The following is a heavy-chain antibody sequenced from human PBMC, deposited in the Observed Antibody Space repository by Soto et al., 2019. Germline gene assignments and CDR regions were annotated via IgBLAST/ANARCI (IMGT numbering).Heavy chain of an antibody. Sequence: QVQLVQSGAEVKKPGSSVKVSCKASGGTSSSYAINWVRQAPGQGLEWMGGIIPIFCTANYAQKLQGRVTIIADESTSTSYIELGSLRSEDTAVYYCARGIGISVNAMDVWGQGTTVTVSS. D-gene: IGHD3-3*02. V-gene: IGHV1-69*01. CDR1: GGTSSSYA. CDR3: ARGIGISVNAMDV. J-gene: IGHJ6*02. CDR2: IIPIFCTA.